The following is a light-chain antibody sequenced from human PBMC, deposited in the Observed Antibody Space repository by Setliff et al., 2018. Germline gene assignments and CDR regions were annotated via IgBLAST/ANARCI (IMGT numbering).Light chain of an antibody. J-gene: IGLJ1*01. CDR2: DFK. Sequence: QSALTQPPSASGSPGQSVTISCTGTSRDVGYYNLVSWYQQHPGKAPKVILYDFKTRPSGVSDRFSGSKSGNTASLTISGLQAEDEADYYCLSYAGSGTYVFGSGTKVTVL. V-gene: IGLV2-23*02. CDR3: LSYAGSGTYV. CDR1: SRDVGYYNL.